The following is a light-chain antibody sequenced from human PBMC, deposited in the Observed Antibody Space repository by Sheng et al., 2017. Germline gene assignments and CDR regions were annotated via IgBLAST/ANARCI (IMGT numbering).Light chain of an antibody. CDR1: ALAKKL. Sequence: SYELTQPPSVSVSPGQTATITCSGDALAKKLCFLVSTEARPGPDIGIYKDTERPSGIPERFSASSSGTTVTLTISGVQAEDEAAYYCQSLDSSDSYVFGPGTQVTVL. V-gene: IGLV3-25*03. CDR3: QSLDSSDSYV. J-gene: IGLJ1*01. CDR2: KDT.